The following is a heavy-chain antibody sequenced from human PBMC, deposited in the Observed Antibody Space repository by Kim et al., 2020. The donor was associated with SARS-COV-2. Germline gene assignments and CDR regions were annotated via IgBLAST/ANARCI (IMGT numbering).Heavy chain of an antibody. Sequence: YSQKFQGRVTITRNPSASTAYMELSSLGSEDTAVYYCARDQDSGSSHFDYWGQGTLVTVSS. V-gene: IGHV1-3*01. CDR3: ARDQDSGSSHFDY. D-gene: IGHD1-26*01. J-gene: IGHJ4*02.